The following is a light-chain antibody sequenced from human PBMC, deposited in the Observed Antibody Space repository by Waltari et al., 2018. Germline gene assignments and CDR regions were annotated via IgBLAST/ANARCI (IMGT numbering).Light chain of an antibody. CDR2: VNSDGSH. Sequence: QLVLTQSPSASASLGASVKPTCTLSSGHSSNVIAWLPQQPEKGPRYLMKVNSDGSHSKGDKIPDRFSGSSSGTEHYLTISSLQSEDEADYYCQTGGHGTWVFGGGTKLTVL. CDR3: QTGGHGTWV. J-gene: IGLJ3*02. V-gene: IGLV4-69*01. CDR1: SGHSSNV.